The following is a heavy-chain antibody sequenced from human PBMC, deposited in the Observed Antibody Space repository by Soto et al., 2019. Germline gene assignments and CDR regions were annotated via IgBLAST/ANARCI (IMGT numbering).Heavy chain of an antibody. J-gene: IGHJ1*01. CDR3: QTLGAAGHFQH. Sequence: PSETLSLTCTVSGGSISSGDYYWSWIRQPPGKGLEWIGYIYYSGSTYYNPSLKSRVTISVDTSKNQFSLKLSSVTAADTAVYYCQTLGAAGHFQHWGQGTLVTVSS. CDR1: GGSISSGDYY. CDR2: IYYSGST. V-gene: IGHV4-30-4*01. D-gene: IGHD1-26*01.